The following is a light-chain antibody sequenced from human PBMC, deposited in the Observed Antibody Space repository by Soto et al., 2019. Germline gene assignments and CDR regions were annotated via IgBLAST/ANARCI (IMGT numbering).Light chain of an antibody. CDR2: GAS. CDR1: EDIHKY. J-gene: IGKJ5*01. CDR3: LEHNFYPPT. V-gene: IGKV1-17*03. Sequence: DIQLPQSPSAVSASVRDIVTITCRASEDIHKYLAWFQQKPGKLPKRLIYGASNLQSGLPSRFSGSGSVTEFTLTISTLPPEDFATYYGLEHNFYPPTFGQGTRL.